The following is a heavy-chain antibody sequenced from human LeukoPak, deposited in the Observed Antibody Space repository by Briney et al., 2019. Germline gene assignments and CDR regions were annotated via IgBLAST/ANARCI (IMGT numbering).Heavy chain of an antibody. D-gene: IGHD3-9*01. J-gene: IGHJ4*02. Sequence: PGGSLRLSCAASGFTFSSYAMHWARQAPAKGLEWVAVITHEGSTKYYADSVKGRFTISRDNSKNTLYLQMNSLRAEDTAVYYCAKDRDILTGYLDYWGQGTLVTVSS. V-gene: IGHV3-30*18. CDR1: GFTFSSYA. CDR3: AKDRDILTGYLDY. CDR2: ITHEGSTK.